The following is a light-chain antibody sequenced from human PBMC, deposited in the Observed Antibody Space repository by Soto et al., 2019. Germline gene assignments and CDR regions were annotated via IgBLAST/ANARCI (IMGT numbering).Light chain of an antibody. CDR1: TSNLGAGYD. J-gene: IGLJ3*02. CDR3: QAYDYTLTASV. CDR2: GNR. V-gene: IGLV1-40*01. Sequence: QSVLTQPPSVSGAPGQRVTLSCTGNTSNLGAGYDVHWYQQLPGAAPKLVIFGNRNRPSGVPERFPGSKSGTSASLAITGLQAEDEADYYCQAYDYTLTASVFGGGTKLTVL.